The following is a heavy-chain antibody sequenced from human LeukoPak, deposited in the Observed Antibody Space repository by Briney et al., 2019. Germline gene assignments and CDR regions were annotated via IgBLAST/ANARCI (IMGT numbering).Heavy chain of an antibody. CDR1: GFSVSSKY. J-gene: IGHJ6*02. CDR2: IGPDGDI. V-gene: IGHV3-13*01. Sequence: GGSLRLSCAVSGFSVSSKYMSWVRQSAGKGLEWVSGIGPDGDIYYAASVKGRFTISRENGENSVHLQMNSLRAGDTAVYYCVRDSNYYAMDVWGQGTTVTVSS. CDR3: VRDSNYYAMDV. D-gene: IGHD2-8*01.